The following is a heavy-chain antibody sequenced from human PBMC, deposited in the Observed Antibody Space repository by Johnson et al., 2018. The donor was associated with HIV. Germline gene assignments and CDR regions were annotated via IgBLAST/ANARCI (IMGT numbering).Heavy chain of an antibody. J-gene: IGHJ3*02. D-gene: IGHD5-24*01. CDR3: AREMATICPQNFCDAFDI. Sequence: VQLVESGGGVVQPGRSLRLSCAASGFTFSSYAMHWVRQAPGKGLEWVAVISYDGSNKYYADSVKGRFTISRDNSKNTLYLQMNSRRAEDTAVYYCAREMATICPQNFCDAFDIWGQGTMVTVSS. CDR1: GFTFSSYA. V-gene: IGHV3-30*04. CDR2: ISYDGSNK.